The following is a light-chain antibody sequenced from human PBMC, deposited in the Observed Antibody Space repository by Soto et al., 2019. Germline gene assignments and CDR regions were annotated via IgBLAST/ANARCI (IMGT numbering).Light chain of an antibody. J-gene: IGLJ2*01. CDR3: ISYTGSTTHVV. CDR2: EVT. V-gene: IGLV2-14*01. Sequence: QSALTQPASVSGSLGQSITISCTGASSDVGGYNYVSWYQQHPGKAPKLMIYEVTNRPSGVSDRFSGSKSGNTASLTISGLQPKDEANYYYISYTGSTTHVVFGGGTKLTVL. CDR1: SSDVGGYNY.